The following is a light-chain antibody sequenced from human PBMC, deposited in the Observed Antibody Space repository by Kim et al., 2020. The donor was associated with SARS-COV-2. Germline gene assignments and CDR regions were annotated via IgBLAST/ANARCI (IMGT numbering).Light chain of an antibody. Sequence: ASVGDRVTITCRASLDISNFLAWYQQKPGQSPKLLIYASSTLHSGVPSRFSGSGSGTDFTLTVSSLQPEDVASYFCLRYNSAPLAFGGGTKVDIK. V-gene: IGKV1-27*01. J-gene: IGKJ4*01. CDR2: ASS. CDR1: LDISNF. CDR3: LRYNSAPLA.